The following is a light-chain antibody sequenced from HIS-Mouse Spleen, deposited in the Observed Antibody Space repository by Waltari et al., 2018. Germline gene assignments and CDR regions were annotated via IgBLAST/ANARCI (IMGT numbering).Light chain of an antibody. CDR2: EGS. CDR1: SSDVGSYNL. J-gene: IGLJ1*01. Sequence: QSALTQPASVSGSPGQSITISCTGTSSDVGSYNLVSRYQQHPGKAPKPMIYEGSKRPSGVSNRFSGSKSGNTASLTISGLQAEDEADYYCCSYAGSSTYVFGTGTKVTVL. CDR3: CSYAGSSTYV. V-gene: IGLV2-23*01.